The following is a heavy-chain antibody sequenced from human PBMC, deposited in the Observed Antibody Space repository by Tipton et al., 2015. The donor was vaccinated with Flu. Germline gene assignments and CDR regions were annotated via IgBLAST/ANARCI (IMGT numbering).Heavy chain of an antibody. D-gene: IGHD5-24*01. CDR3: ARGDGYNFDY. CDR2: IYHSGST. Sequence: TLSLTCTVSGYSISSGFYWGWIRQPPGKGLEWIGNIYHSGSTFYNPSLKSRVTISVDTSKNQFSLKLSSATAADTAAYYCARGDGYNFDYWGQGTLVTVSS. CDR1: GYSISSGFY. J-gene: IGHJ4*02. V-gene: IGHV4-38-2*02.